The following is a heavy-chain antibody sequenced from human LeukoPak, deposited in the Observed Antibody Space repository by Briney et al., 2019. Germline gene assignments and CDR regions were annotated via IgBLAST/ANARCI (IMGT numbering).Heavy chain of an antibody. CDR2: INLSGGST. CDR3: ARDGPMTYGSGKRGKIDY. CDR1: GYTFTSYY. J-gene: IGHJ4*02. Sequence: ASVKVSCKASGYTFTSYYMHWVRQAPGQGLEWMGIINLSGGSTSYAQKFQGRVTMTRDTSTSTVYMELSSLRSEDTAVYYCARDGPMTYGSGKRGKIDYWGQGTLVTVSS. V-gene: IGHV1-46*01. D-gene: IGHD3-10*01.